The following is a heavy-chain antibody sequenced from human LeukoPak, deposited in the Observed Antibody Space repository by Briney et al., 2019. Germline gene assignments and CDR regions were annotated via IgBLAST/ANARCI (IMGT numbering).Heavy chain of an antibody. D-gene: IGHD3-22*01. CDR2: IYPSASN. V-gene: IGHV4-38-2*02. J-gene: IGHJ5*02. CDR3: ARGDGKSYYDSSGSHRGGWFDP. CDR1: GYSISSGYY. Sequence: NPSVTLSFTGTVSGYSISSGYYWGWIRQPPGKGMEWIGSIYPSASNNYKPSLKSRVTISVDKSKNQFSLKLSSVTAADTAVYYCARGDGKSYYDSSGSHRGGWFDPWGQGTLVTVSS.